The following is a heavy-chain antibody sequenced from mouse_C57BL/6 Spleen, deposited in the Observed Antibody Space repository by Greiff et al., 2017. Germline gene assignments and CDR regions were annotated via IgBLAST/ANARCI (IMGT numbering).Heavy chain of an antibody. CDR3: ARDWMYDAMDY. J-gene: IGHJ4*01. CDR2: ISYDGSN. CDR1: GYSITSGYY. D-gene: IGHD2-10*02. V-gene: IGHV3-6*01. Sequence: EVKLEESGPGLVKPSQSLSLTCSVTGYSITSGYYWNWILQFPGNKLEWMGYISYDGSNNYNPSLKIRISITRDTSKNQFFLKLNSVTTEDTATYYCARDWMYDAMDYWGQGTSVTVSS.